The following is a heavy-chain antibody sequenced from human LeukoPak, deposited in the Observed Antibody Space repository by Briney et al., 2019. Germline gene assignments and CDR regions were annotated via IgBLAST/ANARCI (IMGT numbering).Heavy chain of an antibody. CDR3: ASNRDGSDDY. CDR2: IYYSGST. J-gene: IGHJ4*02. D-gene: IGHD5-24*01. CDR1: GGSISSYY. Sequence: SETLSLTCTVSGGSISSYYWSWIPQPPGKGLEWIGYIYYSGSTNYNPSLKSRVTISVDTSKNQFSLKLSSVTAADTAVYYCASNRDGSDDYWGQGTLVTVSS. V-gene: IGHV4-59*01.